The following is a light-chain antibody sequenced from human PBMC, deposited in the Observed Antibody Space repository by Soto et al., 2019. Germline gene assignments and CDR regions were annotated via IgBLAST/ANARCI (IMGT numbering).Light chain of an antibody. CDR3: QQYGSSRRT. V-gene: IGKV3-20*01. Sequence: EIVLTQSPGTLSLSPGERATLSCRASQSVSSSYLAWYQQKPGQAPRLLIYGASSRETGIPDRFSGSGSGTDFTLTISRLEPEDFAVYYCQQYGSSRRTFGQGTKLEIK. CDR2: GAS. J-gene: IGKJ2*01. CDR1: QSVSSSY.